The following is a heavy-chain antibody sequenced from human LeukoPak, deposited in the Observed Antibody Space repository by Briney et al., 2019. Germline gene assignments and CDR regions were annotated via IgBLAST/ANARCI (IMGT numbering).Heavy chain of an antibody. CDR1: GYTFTGYS. Sequence: GASVTVSCKASGYTFTGYSIHWLRQAPGQGPEWMGWINPNSGDTNYAQKFQDRITLTRDTSISTAYLNLINLRSDGTAIYYCARPNVDYYNWFDPWGQGTLVTVSS. CDR3: ARPNVDYYNWFDP. D-gene: IGHD4-11*01. J-gene: IGHJ5*02. CDR2: INPNSGDT. V-gene: IGHV1-2*02.